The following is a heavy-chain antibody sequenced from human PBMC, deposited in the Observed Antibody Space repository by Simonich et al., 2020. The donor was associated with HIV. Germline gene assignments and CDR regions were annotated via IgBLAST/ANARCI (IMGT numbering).Heavy chain of an antibody. CDR2: INHSGSP. J-gene: IGHJ5*02. V-gene: IGHV4-34*01. CDR1: GGSFCGNF. Sequence: QVQLQQWGAGLLKPSETLSLTCAVYGGSFCGNFWTWIRQTPGKGLEWIVEINHSGSPNYHPSLESRVTISIATSKHQFSLKLRFVTAADTAVYYCARREGFWFDPWGQGALVLVSS. CDR3: ARREGFWFDP.